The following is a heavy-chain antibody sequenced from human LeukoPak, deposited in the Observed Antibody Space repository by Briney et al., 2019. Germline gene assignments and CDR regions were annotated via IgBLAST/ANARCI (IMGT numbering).Heavy chain of an antibody. CDR2: VSGSGGTT. CDR1: GFTFSSYA. CDR3: AKSKVVAATMGRFDY. Sequence: PGGSLRLSSAASGFTFSSYAMNWVRQAPGKGLEWVSAVSGSGGTTYYADSVKGRFTISRDNSKNTLYLQMNSLRAEDTAVYYCAKSKVVAATMGRFDYWGQGTLVTVSS. J-gene: IGHJ4*02. V-gene: IGHV3-23*01. D-gene: IGHD2-15*01.